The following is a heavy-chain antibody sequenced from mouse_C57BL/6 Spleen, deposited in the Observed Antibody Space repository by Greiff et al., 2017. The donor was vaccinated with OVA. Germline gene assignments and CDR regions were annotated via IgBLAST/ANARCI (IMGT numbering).Heavy chain of an antibody. CDR2: ISSGGSYT. CDR3: ARHDGYYGSSSSWFAY. CDR1: GFTFSSYG. D-gene: IGHD1-1*01. V-gene: IGHV5-6*01. J-gene: IGHJ3*01. Sequence: EVQGVESGGDLVKPGGSLKLSCAASGFTFSSYGMSWVRQTPDKRLEWVATISSGGSYTYYPDSVKGRFTISRDNAKNTLYLQMSSLKSEDTAMYYCARHDGYYGSSSSWFAYWGQGTLVTVSA.